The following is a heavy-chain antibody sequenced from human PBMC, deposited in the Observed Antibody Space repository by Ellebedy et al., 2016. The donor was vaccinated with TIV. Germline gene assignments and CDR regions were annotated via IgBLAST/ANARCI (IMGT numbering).Heavy chain of an antibody. D-gene: IGHD2/OR15-2a*01. J-gene: IGHJ5*02. Sequence: SETLSLTCTVSGASVSSYYWSWIRQSQEKGLEWIGYMIPSGSTHYSPSLKSRITMSRDTSKNSFSLHLASVTATDTAVYYCVKIVPGGASFYPWGQGTLVTVSS. CDR1: GASVSSYY. CDR3: VKIVPGGASFYP. CDR2: MIPSGST. V-gene: IGHV4-59*02.